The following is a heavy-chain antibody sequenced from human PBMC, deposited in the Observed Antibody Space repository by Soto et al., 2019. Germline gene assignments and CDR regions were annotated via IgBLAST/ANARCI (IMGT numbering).Heavy chain of an antibody. V-gene: IGHV3-9*01. J-gene: IGHJ6*02. D-gene: IGHD6-13*01. CDR3: AKGDSSSFYYVMDV. Sequence: EVQLVESGGGLVQPGRSLRLSCAASGFTFDDYAMHWVRQAPGKGLEWVSGISWNSGSIGYADSVKGRFTISRDNAKNSLYLQMNSLRAEDTALYYCAKGDSSSFYYVMDVWGQGTTVTVSS. CDR2: ISWNSGSI. CDR1: GFTFDDYA.